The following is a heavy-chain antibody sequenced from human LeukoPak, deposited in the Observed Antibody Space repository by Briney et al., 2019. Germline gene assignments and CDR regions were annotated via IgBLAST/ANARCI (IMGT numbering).Heavy chain of an antibody. D-gene: IGHD3-10*01. CDR1: GGSISSYY. CDR2: IYYSGST. Sequence: PSETLSLTCTVSGGSISSYYWSWIRQPPGKGLEWIGYIYYSGSTNYNPSLKSRVTISVDTSKNQFSLKLSSVTAADTAVYYCARVGLVRGVMLHYYHYLAVWGKATTVTISS. CDR3: ARVGLVRGVMLHYYHYLAV. V-gene: IGHV4-59*01. J-gene: IGHJ6*03.